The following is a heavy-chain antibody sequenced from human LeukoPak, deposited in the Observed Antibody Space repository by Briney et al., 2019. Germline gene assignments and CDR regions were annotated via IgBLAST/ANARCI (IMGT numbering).Heavy chain of an antibody. CDR1: GDSISSYH. D-gene: IGHD2-15*01. CDR2: MYYSGDS. Sequence: SETLSLTCTVSGDSISSYHWTWIRQSPGRGLEWIGYMYYSGDSNHNPSLKSRVTISLDTSNNQFSLKLSSVTAADTAIYYCATYARDCSGGPWYSIHYWGQGTLVTVSS. CDR3: ATYARDCSGGPWYSIHY. V-gene: IGHV4-59*08. J-gene: IGHJ4*02.